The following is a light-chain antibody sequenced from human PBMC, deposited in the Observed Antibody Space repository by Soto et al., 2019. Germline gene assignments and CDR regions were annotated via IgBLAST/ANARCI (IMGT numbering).Light chain of an antibody. Sequence: DIQMTQSPSTLSASVGDRVTITCRASQSISKYLAWYQQKPGKAPKLLIYKASSLESGVPSRFSGSGSGTEFTLTISSLQPEDFGTYYCQEYNSNWTFGQGTKVDI. CDR3: QEYNSNWT. CDR2: KAS. J-gene: IGKJ1*01. V-gene: IGKV1-5*03. CDR1: QSISKY.